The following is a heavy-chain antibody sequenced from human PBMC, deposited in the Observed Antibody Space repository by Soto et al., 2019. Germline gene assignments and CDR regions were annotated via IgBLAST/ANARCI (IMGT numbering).Heavy chain of an antibody. D-gene: IGHD3-10*01. CDR1: GFTLSDNW. Sequence: EVQLVESGGDLVQPGGSLRLSCTASGFTLSDNWMTWVRQAPGKGLEWVAHVKEDGIEKNYVDSVKDRFTISRDNSKNSLFLQSNGLSVEDTAVYYCVRGGSLSGYWGQGTMVTVSA. V-gene: IGHV3-7*04. J-gene: IGHJ1*01. CDR3: VRGGSLSGY. CDR2: VKEDGIEK.